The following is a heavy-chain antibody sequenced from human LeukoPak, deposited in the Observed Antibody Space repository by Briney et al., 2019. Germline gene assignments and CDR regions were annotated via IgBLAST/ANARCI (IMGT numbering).Heavy chain of an antibody. D-gene: IGHD1-26*01. CDR3: ARDGLIVGATRDDAFDI. V-gene: IGHV3-48*01. J-gene: IGHJ3*02. Sequence: PGGSLRLSCAASGFTFSSYSMNWVRQAPGKGLEWVSYISSSSSTIYYADSVKGRFTISRDDAKNSLYLQMNSLRAEDTAVYYCARDGLIVGATRDDAFDIWGQGTMVTVSS. CDR1: GFTFSSYS. CDR2: ISSSSSTI.